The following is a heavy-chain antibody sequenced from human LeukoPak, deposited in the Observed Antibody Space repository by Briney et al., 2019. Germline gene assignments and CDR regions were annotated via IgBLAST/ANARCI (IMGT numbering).Heavy chain of an antibody. CDR1: GFTFSDYY. J-gene: IGHJ4*02. CDR2: ISGSGSTI. V-gene: IGHV3-11*04. D-gene: IGHD2-15*01. CDR3: ARDYCSGGSCSGFGY. Sequence: PGGSLRLSCAASGFTFSDYYMSWIRQAPGKGLEWVSHISGSGSTIYYADSVKGRFTISRDNAKNALYLQMNSLRAEDTAVYYCARDYCSGGSCSGFGYWGQGTLVTVSS.